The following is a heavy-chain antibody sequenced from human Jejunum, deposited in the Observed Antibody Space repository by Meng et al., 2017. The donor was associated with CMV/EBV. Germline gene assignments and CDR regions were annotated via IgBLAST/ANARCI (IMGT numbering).Heavy chain of an antibody. CDR3: ARQNDYMNYFDS. D-gene: IGHD4-11*01. V-gene: IGHV3-30-3*01. CDR1: GYTIMNYP. Sequence: ASGYTIMNYPIDWVRQAPGKGLEWVAGVSSDGTSTFLADSVKGRFSISRDNSKNTVYLQMDSLSGEDTAVYYCARQNDYMNYFDSWGQGTLVTVSS. J-gene: IGHJ4*02. CDR2: VSSDGTST.